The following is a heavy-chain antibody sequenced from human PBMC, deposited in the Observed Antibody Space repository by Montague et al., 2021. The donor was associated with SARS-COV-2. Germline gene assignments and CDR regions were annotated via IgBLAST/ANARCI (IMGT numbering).Heavy chain of an antibody. CDR2: INNSGST. CDR3: ARGRIEVSMIVVVLTGASYDMDV. V-gene: IGHV4-34*01. Sequence: SETLSLTCAVYGGSFSGHYWSWIRQPPGKGLEWIGEINNSGSTNYNPSLKSRVTISVDTSKNQFSLKLHSVTAADTAVYYCARGRIEVSMIVVVLTGASYDMDVWGKGTTVTVSS. D-gene: IGHD3-22*01. J-gene: IGHJ6*03. CDR1: GGSFSGHY.